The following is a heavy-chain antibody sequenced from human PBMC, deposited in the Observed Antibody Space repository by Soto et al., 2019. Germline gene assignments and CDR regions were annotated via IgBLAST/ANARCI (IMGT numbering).Heavy chain of an antibody. CDR3: ARYQRIAVAGTKYYYYGMDV. Sequence: PSQTLSLTCAISGDSVSSNSAAWNWIRQSPSRGLEWLGRTYYRSKWYNDYAVSVKSRITINPDTSKNQFPLQLNSVTPEDTAVYYCARYQRIAVAGTKYYYYGMDVWGQGTTVTVS. D-gene: IGHD6-19*01. V-gene: IGHV6-1*01. CDR2: TYYRSKWYN. J-gene: IGHJ6*02. CDR1: GDSVSSNSAA.